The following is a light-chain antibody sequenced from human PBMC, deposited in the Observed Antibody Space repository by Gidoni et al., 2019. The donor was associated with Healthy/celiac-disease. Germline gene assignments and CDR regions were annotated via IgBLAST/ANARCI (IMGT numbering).Light chain of an antibody. CDR3: SSYTSSSTFYV. CDR1: RSDVGGYDY. Sequence: QSALTQPASVSGSPGQSITISCTGNRSDVGGYDYVSWYQQHPGKAPKLMSYEVSNRPSGGSHRFSGSKSGNTASLTSSGLQAEDEADYYCSSYTSSSTFYVFGTGTKVTVL. V-gene: IGLV2-14*01. J-gene: IGLJ1*01. CDR2: EVS.